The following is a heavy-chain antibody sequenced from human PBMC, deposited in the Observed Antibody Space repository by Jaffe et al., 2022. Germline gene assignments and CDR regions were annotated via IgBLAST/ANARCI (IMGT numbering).Heavy chain of an antibody. CDR2: IYYSGST. CDR1: GGSISSYY. V-gene: IGHV4-59*01. Sequence: QVQLQESGPGLVKPSETLSLTCTVSGGSISSYYWSWIRQPPGKGLEWIGYIYYSGSTNYNPSLKSRVTISVDTSKNQFSLKLSSVTAADTAVYYCARDIRPTRAYWYFDLWGRGTLVTVSS. CDR3: ARDIRPTRAYWYFDL. J-gene: IGHJ2*01. D-gene: IGHD2-21*01.